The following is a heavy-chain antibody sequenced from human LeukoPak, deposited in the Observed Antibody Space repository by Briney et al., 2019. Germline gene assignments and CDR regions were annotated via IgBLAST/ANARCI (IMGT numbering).Heavy chain of an antibody. Sequence: SVKVSCKASGGTFSSYAISWVRQAPGQGLEWMGGIIPIFGTANYAQKFQGRVTITTDESTSTAYMELSSLGSEDTAVYYCARGHYDFWSGDPKIPFDYWGQGTLVTVSS. CDR3: ARGHYDFWSGDPKIPFDY. V-gene: IGHV1-69*05. J-gene: IGHJ4*02. CDR1: GGTFSSYA. D-gene: IGHD3-3*01. CDR2: IIPIFGTA.